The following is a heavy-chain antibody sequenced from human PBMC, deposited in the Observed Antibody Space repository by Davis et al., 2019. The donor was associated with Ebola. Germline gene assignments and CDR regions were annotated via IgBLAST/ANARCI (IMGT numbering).Heavy chain of an antibody. Sequence: ASVKVSCKASGYTFTGYYMHWVRQAPGQGLEWMGWINPNSGGTNYAQKFQGRVTMTRDTSISTAYMELSRLRSDDTAVYYCARATHAISGWTQFDYWGQGTLVTVSS. D-gene: IGHD6-19*01. CDR3: ARATHAISGWTQFDY. CDR1: GYTFTGYY. J-gene: IGHJ4*02. CDR2: INPNSGGT. V-gene: IGHV1-2*02.